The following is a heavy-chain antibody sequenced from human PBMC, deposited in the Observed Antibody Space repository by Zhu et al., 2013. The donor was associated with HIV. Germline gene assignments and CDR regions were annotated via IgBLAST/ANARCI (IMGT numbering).Heavy chain of an antibody. CDR3: AKNSYYYDSSGYYASDAFDI. Sequence: QVQLVQSGTEVKKPGASVKVSCKASGYTFTSYAMHWVRQAPGQRLEWMGWINAGNGNTKYSQKFQGRVTITRDTSASTAYMELSSLRSEDTAVYYCAKNSYYYDSSGYYASDAFDIWGQGTMVTVSS. V-gene: IGHV1-3*01. CDR1: GYTFTSYA. J-gene: IGHJ3*02. CDR2: INAGNGNT. D-gene: IGHD3-22*01.